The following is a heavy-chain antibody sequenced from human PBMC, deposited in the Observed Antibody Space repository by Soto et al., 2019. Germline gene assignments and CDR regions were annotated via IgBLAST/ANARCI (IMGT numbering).Heavy chain of an antibody. J-gene: IGHJ4*02. V-gene: IGHV4-30-2*01. CDR2: IYHSGST. CDR3: ARDGAGRDYYYFDY. D-gene: IGHD3-10*01. Sequence: QLQLQESGSGLVKPSQTLSLTCAVSGGSISSGGYSWSWIRQPPGKGLEWIGYIYHSGSTYYNPYLKSRITTAVDRSKNQYTLKLSSVTAADTAVYYCARDGAGRDYYYFDYWGQGTLVTVSS. CDR1: GGSISSGGYS.